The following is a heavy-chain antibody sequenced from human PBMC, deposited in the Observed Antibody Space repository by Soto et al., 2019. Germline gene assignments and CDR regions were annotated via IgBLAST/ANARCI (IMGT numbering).Heavy chain of an antibody. Sequence: QVQLVESGGGVVQPGRSLRLSCAASGFTFSSYGMHWVRQAPGKGLEWVAVISYDGSNKYYADSVKGRFTISRDNSKNTLYLQMNSLRAEDTAVYYCAQDSEYQLLYPQLILDYFYYWGQGTLVTVSS. CDR3: AQDSEYQLLYPQLILDYFYY. CDR1: GFTFSSYG. V-gene: IGHV3-30*18. D-gene: IGHD2-2*02. CDR2: ISYDGSNK. J-gene: IGHJ4*02.